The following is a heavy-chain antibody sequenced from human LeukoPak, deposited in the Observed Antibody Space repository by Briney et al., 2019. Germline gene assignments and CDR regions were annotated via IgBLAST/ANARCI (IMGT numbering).Heavy chain of an antibody. CDR2: ISSSGSTI. CDR3: ARVAAAGKGFDH. Sequence: GGSLRLSCAASGFTFSSYEMNWVRQAPGKGLEWVSYISSSGSTIYYADSVKGRFTISRDNAKNSLYLQMNSLRAEDTAVYYCARVAAAGKGFDHWGQGTLVTVSS. J-gene: IGHJ4*02. V-gene: IGHV3-48*03. CDR1: GFTFSSYE. D-gene: IGHD6-13*01.